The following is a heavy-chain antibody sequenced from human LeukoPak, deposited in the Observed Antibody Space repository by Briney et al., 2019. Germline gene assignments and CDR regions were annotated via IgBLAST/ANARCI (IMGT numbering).Heavy chain of an antibody. CDR2: MNPNSGNT. D-gene: IGHD3-10*01. CDR3: ARTLWFGELNPVDY. Sequence: SVKVSCKASGHTFTSYDINWVRQATGQGLEWMGWMNPNSGNTGYAQKFQGRVTMTRNTSISTAYMELSSLRSEDTAVYYCARTLWFGELNPVDYWGQGTLVTVSS. J-gene: IGHJ4*02. CDR1: GHTFTSYD. V-gene: IGHV1-8*01.